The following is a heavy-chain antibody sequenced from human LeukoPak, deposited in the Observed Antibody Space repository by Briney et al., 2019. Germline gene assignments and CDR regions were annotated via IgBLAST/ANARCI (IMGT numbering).Heavy chain of an antibody. D-gene: IGHD2-21*02. J-gene: IGHJ4*02. CDR3: AKDVCGGDCYTFGF. CDR1: GFTFNSYA. Sequence: PGGSLRLSCAASGFTFNSYAMSWVRQAPGKGLEWVAVISYDGSNKYYADSVKGRFTISRDNSKNTLYLQMNSLRAEDTAVYYCAKDVCGGDCYTFGFWGQGTLVTVSS. CDR2: ISYDGSNK. V-gene: IGHV3-30*18.